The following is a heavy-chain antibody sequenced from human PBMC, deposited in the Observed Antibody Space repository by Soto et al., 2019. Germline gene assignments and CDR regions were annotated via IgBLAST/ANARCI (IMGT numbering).Heavy chain of an antibody. J-gene: IGHJ5*02. CDR2: MNPNSGNT. D-gene: IGHD3-10*01. CDR1: GSTFPRSD. Sequence: VLLMLSCTASGSTFPRSDINWVRKDPGQVFEWMGWMNPNSGNTGYAQKFQGRVTMTRNTSISTAYMELSSLRSEDTAVYYWSRGSTYYYGSGSYNWFDPGGQGTLGTV. CDR3: SRGSTYYYGSGSYNWFDP. V-gene: IGHV1-8*01.